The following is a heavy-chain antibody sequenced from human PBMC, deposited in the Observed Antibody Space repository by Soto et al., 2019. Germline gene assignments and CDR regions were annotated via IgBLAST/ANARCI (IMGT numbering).Heavy chain of an antibody. CDR3: ARSIVVVAPTAGMDV. Sequence: EVQLVESGGGLVKPGGSLRLSCAASGFTLSNENMNWVRQAPGKGLEWVSFISSSSTYMYYADSVKGRFTISTGNAGNSLYLQMNSLRAEDTAVYYCARSIVVVAPTAGMDVWGQGTTVTGSS. CDR2: ISSSSTYM. V-gene: IGHV3-21*01. CDR1: GFTLSNEN. D-gene: IGHD2-21*01. J-gene: IGHJ6*02.